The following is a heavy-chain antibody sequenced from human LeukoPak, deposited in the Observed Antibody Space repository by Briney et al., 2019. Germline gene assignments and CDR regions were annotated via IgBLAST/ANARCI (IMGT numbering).Heavy chain of an antibody. CDR2: IWYDGSKK. CDR1: GSTFSDYG. V-gene: IGHV3-33*01. J-gene: IGHJ4*02. CDR3: ARAHSSSSTFDL. Sequence: GGSLRLSCAASGSTFSDYGIHWVRQAPGQGLEWVALIWYDGSKKYYADSVKGRLTISRDNTKNTLYLQLNSLRADDTAVYYCARAHSSSSTFDLWGQGTLVTVSS. D-gene: IGHD6-6*01.